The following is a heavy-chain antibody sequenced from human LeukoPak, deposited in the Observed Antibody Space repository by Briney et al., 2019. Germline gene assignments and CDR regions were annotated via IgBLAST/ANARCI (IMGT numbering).Heavy chain of an antibody. Sequence: GESLKISCKGSGYSFTGYWIGWVRQMPGKGLEWMGIIYPGDSDTRYSPSFQGQVTISADKSISTAHLQWSSLKASDTAMYYCARQTPVDTAMVTSMDYWGQGTLVTVSS. V-gene: IGHV5-51*01. CDR2: IYPGDSDT. CDR1: GYSFTGYW. CDR3: ARQTPVDTAMVTSMDY. J-gene: IGHJ4*02. D-gene: IGHD5-18*01.